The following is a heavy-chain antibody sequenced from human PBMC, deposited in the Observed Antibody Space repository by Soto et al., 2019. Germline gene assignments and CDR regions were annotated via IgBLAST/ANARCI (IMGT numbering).Heavy chain of an antibody. CDR1: GSTFRNYA. CDR3: AKDMGRYCDSMTCYTKPYYDYYGMDV. J-gene: IGHJ6*02. Sequence: EVQLLESGGGLVQPGGSLRLSCAASGSTFRNYAMSWVRQAPGKGLGWVSSIIGSGGSTFYADSVKGRFTISRDNSKNTLYLQMNSLRAEDTGVYFCAKDMGRYCDSMTCYTKPYYDYYGMDVWGQGTTVTVSS. CDR2: IIGSGGST. V-gene: IGHV3-23*01. D-gene: IGHD2-2*02.